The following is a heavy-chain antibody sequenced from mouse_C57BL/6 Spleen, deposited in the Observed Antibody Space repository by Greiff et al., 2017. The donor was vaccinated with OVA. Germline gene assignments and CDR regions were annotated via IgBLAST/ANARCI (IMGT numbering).Heavy chain of an antibody. V-gene: IGHV1-9*01. J-gene: IGHJ3*01. CDR2: IVPGSGST. CDR3: ERSNGNYDPPWFAY. Sequence: QVQLQQSGAELMKPGASVKLSCKATGYTFTGYWMEWVKQRPGHGLEWIGAIVPGSGSTNYNEKFKGKATLTADTSSNTAYMQLSSLTSEDSAVYDCERSNGNYDPPWFAYWGQGTLVTVSA. CDR1: GYTFTGYW. D-gene: IGHD2-1*01.